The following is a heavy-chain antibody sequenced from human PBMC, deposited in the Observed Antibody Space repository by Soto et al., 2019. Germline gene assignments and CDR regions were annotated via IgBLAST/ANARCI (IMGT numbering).Heavy chain of an antibody. D-gene: IGHD2-2*01. CDR2: IYPGDSDT. CDR1: GYSFTSYW. CDR3: GRAGDIVVVPAAPRFYYGMDV. V-gene: IGHV5-51*01. J-gene: IGHJ6*02. Sequence: PGESLKISCKGSGYSFTSYWIGWVRQMPGKGLEWMGIIYPGDSDTRYSPSFHGQVTISADKSISTAYLQWSSLRASDTAMYYCGRAGDIVVVPAAPRFYYGMDVGGQGTTVTVSS.